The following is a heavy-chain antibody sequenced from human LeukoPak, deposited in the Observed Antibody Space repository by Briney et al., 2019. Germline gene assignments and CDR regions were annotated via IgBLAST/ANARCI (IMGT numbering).Heavy chain of an antibody. J-gene: IGHJ6*04. CDR1: GFTFSSYA. V-gene: IGHV3-23*05. CDR2: IDGSGKIT. D-gene: IGHD3-16*02. Sequence: GGSLRLSCAASGFTFSSYALNWVRQAPGKGLEWVSTIDGSGKITKYADSVKGRFTISRDNSKNTLFLQMISLRAEDTAVYYCAKGGLIGNYFFFYYGGAVWGKGTTVTVSS. CDR3: AKGGLIGNYFFFYYGGAV.